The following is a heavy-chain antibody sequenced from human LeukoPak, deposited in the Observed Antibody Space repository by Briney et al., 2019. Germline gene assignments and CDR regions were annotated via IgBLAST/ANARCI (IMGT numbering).Heavy chain of an antibody. D-gene: IGHD2-15*01. Sequence: ASVKVSCKVSGYTFTDYYMHWVQQAPGKGLEWMGLVDPEDGETIYAEKFQGRVTITADTSTGTAYMELSSLRSEDTAVYYCARGPVGYCSGGSCYGRTYYYYMDVWGKGTTVTVSS. CDR1: GYTFTDYY. CDR2: VDPEDGET. V-gene: IGHV1-69-2*01. J-gene: IGHJ6*03. CDR3: ARGPVGYCSGGSCYGRTYYYYMDV.